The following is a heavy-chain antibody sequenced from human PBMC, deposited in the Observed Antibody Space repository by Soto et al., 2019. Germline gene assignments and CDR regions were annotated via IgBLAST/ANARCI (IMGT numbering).Heavy chain of an antibody. CDR3: SRDSGLHSFDY. Sequence: EVQLVESGGGLVQPGGSLRLSCAASGFTLSDYRMDWVRLAPGKGLEGVARSRGKASGFTIEYAASVTGRFTISRDDSKISLYLHMNSQKIEDTAVYYCSRDSGLHSFDYWGQGTPVTVSS. J-gene: IGHJ4*02. CDR2: SRGKASGFTI. V-gene: IGHV3-72*01. CDR1: GFTLSDYR. D-gene: IGHD1-26*01.